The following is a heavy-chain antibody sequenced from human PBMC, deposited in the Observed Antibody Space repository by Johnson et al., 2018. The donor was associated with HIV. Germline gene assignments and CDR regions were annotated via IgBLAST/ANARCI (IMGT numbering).Heavy chain of an antibody. D-gene: IGHD6-6*01. V-gene: IGHV3-33*01. J-gene: IGHJ3*02. CDR2: TWYDGSNK. CDR1: GFTFSSYG. Sequence: VQLVESGGGLVKPGGSLRLSCAASGFTFSSYGMHWVRQAPGKGLKWVAVTWYDGSNKYYADSVKGRFTISRDNSKTTLYLQMNSLRAEDTAVYYCARVGSSSSYAFDIWGQGTMVTVSS. CDR3: ARVGSSSSYAFDI.